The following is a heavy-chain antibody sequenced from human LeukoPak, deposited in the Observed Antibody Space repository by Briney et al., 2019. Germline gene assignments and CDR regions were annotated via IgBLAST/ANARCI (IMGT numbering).Heavy chain of an antibody. CDR2: INPNSGGT. D-gene: IGHD2-15*01. CDR3: ARPLRRGGYDY. CDR1: GYTFTGYY. J-gene: IGHJ4*02. V-gene: IGHV1-2*02. Sequence: ASVKVSCKVSGYTFTGYYMHWVRQAPGQGLEWMGWINPNSGGTNYAQKFQGRVTMTRDTSISTAYMVLSRLRSDVTAVYYCARPLRRGGYDYWGQGTLVTVSS.